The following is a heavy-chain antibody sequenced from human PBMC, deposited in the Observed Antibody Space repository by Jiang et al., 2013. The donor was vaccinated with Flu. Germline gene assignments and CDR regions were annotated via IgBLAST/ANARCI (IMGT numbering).Heavy chain of an antibody. CDR2: IYISGST. D-gene: IGHD5-24*01. Sequence: GPGLVKPSQTLSLTCTVSGGSISSGSYYWSWIRQPAGKGLEWIGRIYISGSTNYNPSLESRVTISVEMSKNQFSLKLSSMTAADTAVYYCARMATVTRNFDYWGQGTLVTVSS. J-gene: IGHJ4*02. CDR3: ARMATVTRNFDY. CDR1: GGSISSGSYY. V-gene: IGHV4-61*02.